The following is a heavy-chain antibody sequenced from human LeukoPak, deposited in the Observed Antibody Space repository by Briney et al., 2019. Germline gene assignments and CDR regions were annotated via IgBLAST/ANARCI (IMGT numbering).Heavy chain of an antibody. CDR2: IYTSGST. CDR3: ARDLVIVGALDAFDL. D-gene: IGHD1-26*01. J-gene: IGHJ3*01. CDR1: GGSIKNYY. Sequence: SETLSLTCTVSGGSIKNYYWSWLRQPAGKGLEWIGRIYTSGSTKYSPSLKSRVTMSVDTSKNQFSLNLSSVTAADTAVYYCARDLVIVGALDAFDLWGRGTMVTVSS. V-gene: IGHV4-4*07.